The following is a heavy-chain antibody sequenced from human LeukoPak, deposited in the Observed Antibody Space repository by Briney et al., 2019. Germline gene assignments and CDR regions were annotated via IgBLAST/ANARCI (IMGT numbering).Heavy chain of an antibody. J-gene: IGHJ4*02. D-gene: IGHD2-15*01. CDR1: GGYISTNIYY. CDR3: AVTATPGHYFDY. CDR2: MYYSGTT. V-gene: IGHV4-39*01. Sequence: SETLSLTCTVSGGYISTNIYYRGWVRQPPGKGLEWIGSMYYSGTTYYNTSLKSRVTISVDTSKNQFSLKLSSLTAADTAVYYCAVTATPGHYFDYWGQGSLVTVSS.